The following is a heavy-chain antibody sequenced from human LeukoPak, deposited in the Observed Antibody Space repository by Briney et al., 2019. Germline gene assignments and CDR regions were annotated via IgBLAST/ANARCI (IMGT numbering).Heavy chain of an antibody. Sequence: GASVKVSCKASGYTFTGYYMHWVRQAPRQGLEWMGWINPNSGGTNYAQKFQGRVTMTRDTSISTAYMELSRLRSDDTAVYYCARALADSRGYYLGFDYWGQGTLVTVSS. D-gene: IGHD3-22*01. CDR3: ARALADSRGYYLGFDY. CDR1: GYTFTGYY. J-gene: IGHJ4*02. V-gene: IGHV1-2*02. CDR2: INPNSGGT.